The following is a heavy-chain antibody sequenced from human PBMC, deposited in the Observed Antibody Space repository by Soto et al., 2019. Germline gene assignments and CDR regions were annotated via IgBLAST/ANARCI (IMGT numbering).Heavy chain of an antibody. CDR2: ISSGGTT. CDR1: GFTVSSNY. V-gene: IGHV3-53*01. CDR3: ARDLMGTGGDSWY. Sequence: EVQLVESGGGLVQPGGSLRLSCAASGFTVSSNYMNWVRQAPGKGLEWVSGISSGGTTYNADSVRGRFSISRDNSKHTLYLQMDSLRPEDTAMYYGARDLMGTGGDSWYWGQGTLVTVSS. D-gene: IGHD2-21*02. J-gene: IGHJ4*02.